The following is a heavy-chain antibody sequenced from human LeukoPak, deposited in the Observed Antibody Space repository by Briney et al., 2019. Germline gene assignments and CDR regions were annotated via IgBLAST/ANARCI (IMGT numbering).Heavy chain of an antibody. Sequence: GGSLRLSCAASGFTFSSFAMNWVHQAPGKGLEWVSTMSGDATSTYYADSVKGRFTISRDNSKNTLYLQMNSLRADDTAVYYCAKRTSGSSWYSSDSWGQGTLVTVSS. D-gene: IGHD6-13*01. CDR1: GFTFSSFA. CDR3: AKRTSGSSWYSSDS. CDR2: MSGDATST. V-gene: IGHV3-23*01. J-gene: IGHJ4*02.